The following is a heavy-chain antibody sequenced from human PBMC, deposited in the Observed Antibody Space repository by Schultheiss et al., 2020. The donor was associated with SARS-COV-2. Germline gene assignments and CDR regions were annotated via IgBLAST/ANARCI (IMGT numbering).Heavy chain of an antibody. D-gene: IGHD5-12*01. CDR1: GGSISSGGYY. V-gene: IGHV4-39*07. CDR3: ARAGYSGYERYFDY. Sequence: SETLSLTCTVSGGSISSGGYYWSWIRQPPGKGLEWIGEINHSGSTNYNPSLKSRVTISVDTSKNQFSLKLSSVTAADTAVYYCARAGYSGYERYFDYWGQGTLVTVSS. J-gene: IGHJ4*02. CDR2: INHSGST.